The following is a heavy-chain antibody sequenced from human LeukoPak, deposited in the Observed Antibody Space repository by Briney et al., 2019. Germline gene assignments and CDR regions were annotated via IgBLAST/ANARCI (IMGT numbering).Heavy chain of an antibody. CDR1: GCTFTSYG. CDR2: ISAYNGNT. J-gene: IGHJ6*02. Sequence: ASVKVSCKASGCTFTSYGISWVRQAPGQGLEWMGWISAYNGNTNYAQKLQGRVTMTTDTSTSTAYMELRSMRSDDTAVYYCARILPLYDILTGYYKGYYYDGMDVWGQETTVTVSS. D-gene: IGHD3-9*01. CDR3: ARILPLYDILTGYYKGYYYDGMDV. V-gene: IGHV1-18*01.